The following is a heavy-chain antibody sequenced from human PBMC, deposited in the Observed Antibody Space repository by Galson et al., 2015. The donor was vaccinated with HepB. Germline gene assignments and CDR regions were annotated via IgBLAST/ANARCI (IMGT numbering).Heavy chain of an antibody. V-gene: IGHV1-3*01. D-gene: IGHD3-10*01. J-gene: IGHJ6*03. CDR2: INAGNGNT. CDR3: ARDRRSRSGIYYKDV. CDR1: GYTFTSYA. Sequence: SCKASGYTFTSYAMHWVRQAPGRRLEWMGWINAGNGNTKYSQKFQGRVTITRDTSASTAYMELSSLRSEDTAVYYCARDRRSRSGIYYKDVWGKGTTVTVSS.